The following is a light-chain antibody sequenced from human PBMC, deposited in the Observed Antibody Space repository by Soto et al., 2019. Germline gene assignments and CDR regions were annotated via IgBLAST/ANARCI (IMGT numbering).Light chain of an antibody. Sequence: QSALTQPASVSGSPGQSITISCTGASSDVGYYNLVSWYQQHPGKAPRFIIYNVSNRPSGVSHRFSGSKSGNTASLTISGLQAEDEADYYCSSYTGTNTLYVFGTGTKLTVL. CDR1: SSDVGYYNL. V-gene: IGLV2-14*02. J-gene: IGLJ1*01. CDR3: SSYTGTNTLYV. CDR2: NVS.